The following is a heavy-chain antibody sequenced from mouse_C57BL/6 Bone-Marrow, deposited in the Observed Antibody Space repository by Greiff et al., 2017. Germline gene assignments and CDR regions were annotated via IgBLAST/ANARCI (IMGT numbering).Heavy chain of an antibody. CDR3: ARHRGYGSSYWYFDV. J-gene: IGHJ1*03. V-gene: IGHV2-6-1*01. CDR1: GFSLTSYG. Sequence: VMLVESGPGLVAPSQSLSITCTVSGFSLTSYGVHWVRQPPGKGLEWLVVIWSDGSTTYNSALKSRLSISKDNSKSQVFLKMNSLQTDDTAMYYCARHRGYGSSYWYFDVWGTGTTVTVSS. D-gene: IGHD1-1*01. CDR2: IWSDGST.